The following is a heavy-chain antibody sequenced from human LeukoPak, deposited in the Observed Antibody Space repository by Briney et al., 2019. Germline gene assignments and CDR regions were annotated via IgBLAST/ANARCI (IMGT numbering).Heavy chain of an antibody. CDR1: GXTFTXYY. J-gene: IGHJ4*02. CDR3: AALWFGELLIDY. Sequence: ASXXVXCKASGXTFTXYYMHWVRQAPGQGLEWMGRINPNSGGTNYAQKFQGRVTITRDTSISTAYMELSRLRSDDTAVYYCAALWFGELLIDYWGQGTLVTVSS. V-gene: IGHV1-2*06. D-gene: IGHD3-10*01. CDR2: INPNSGGT.